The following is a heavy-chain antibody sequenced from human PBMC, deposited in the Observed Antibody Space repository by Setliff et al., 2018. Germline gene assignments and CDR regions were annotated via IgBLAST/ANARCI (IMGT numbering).Heavy chain of an antibody. CDR2: ISNSGGEI. Sequence: PGGSLRLSCAASTFPFNNYFMIWVRQAPGKGLEWVSSISNSGGEIHYADSVKGRFTISRDNPRSTLYLQMNSLRAEDTALYYCANYEQRPRNLDYWGQGTLVTVSS. V-gene: IGHV3-23*01. D-gene: IGHD6-25*01. CDR3: ANYEQRPRNLDY. CDR1: TFPFNNYF. J-gene: IGHJ4*02.